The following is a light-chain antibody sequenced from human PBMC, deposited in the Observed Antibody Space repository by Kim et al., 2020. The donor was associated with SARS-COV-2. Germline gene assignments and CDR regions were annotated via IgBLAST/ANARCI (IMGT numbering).Light chain of an antibody. CDR1: HSISTY. V-gene: IGKV1-39*01. Sequence: DIEMTHSPSSLSASVGDRVTITCRASHSISTYLNWYQHKPGEAPNLLIYAASTLQSGVPSRFSGSGSGTDFTLIISSLQPEDFATYYCQHSYRIPYTFGQGTKLEI. CDR2: AAS. J-gene: IGKJ2*01. CDR3: QHSYRIPYT.